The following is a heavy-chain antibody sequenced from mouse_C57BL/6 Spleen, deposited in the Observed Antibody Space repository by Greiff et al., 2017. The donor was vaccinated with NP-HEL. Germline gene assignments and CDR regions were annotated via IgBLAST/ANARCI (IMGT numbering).Heavy chain of an antibody. V-gene: IGHV1-69*01. CDR3: ARRVITTVVADY. J-gene: IGHJ2*01. Sequence: QVQLQQPGAELVMPGASVKLSCKASGYTFTSYWMHWVKQRPGQGLEWIGEIDTSDSNTNYNQKIKGKATLTVDKSSTTSYMQLSSLTSEDSAVYYCARRVITTVVADYWGQGTTLTVSS. CDR1: GYTFTSYW. CDR2: IDTSDSNT. D-gene: IGHD1-1*01.